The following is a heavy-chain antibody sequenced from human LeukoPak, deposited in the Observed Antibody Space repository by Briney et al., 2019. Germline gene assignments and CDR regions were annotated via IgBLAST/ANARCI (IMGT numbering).Heavy chain of an antibody. J-gene: IGHJ4*02. Sequence: ISFDGSNKYYADSVKGRFAISRDDSKNTLYLQMNSLRAEDTAVYYCARDRGWDIAMVLDYWGQGTLVTVSS. CDR2: ISFDGSNK. D-gene: IGHD5-18*01. V-gene: IGHV3-30*09. CDR3: ARDRGWDIAMVLDY.